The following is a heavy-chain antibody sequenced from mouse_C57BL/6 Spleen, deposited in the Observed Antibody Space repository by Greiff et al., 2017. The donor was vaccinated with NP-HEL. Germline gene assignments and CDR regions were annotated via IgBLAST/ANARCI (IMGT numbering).Heavy chain of an antibody. D-gene: IGHD2-4*01. Sequence: QVQLQHPGAELVRPGSSVKLSCKASGYTFTSYWMHWVKQRPIQGLEWIGNIDPSDSETHYNQKFKDKATLTVDKSSSTAYMQLSSLTSEDSAVYYCARSRYDYDGAMDYWGQGTSVTVSS. CDR2: IDPSDSET. V-gene: IGHV1-52*01. CDR1: GYTFTSYW. CDR3: ARSRYDYDGAMDY. J-gene: IGHJ4*01.